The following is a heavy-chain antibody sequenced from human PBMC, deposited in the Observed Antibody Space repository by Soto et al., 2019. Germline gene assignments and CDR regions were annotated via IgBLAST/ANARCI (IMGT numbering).Heavy chain of an antibody. J-gene: IGHJ4*02. CDR3: ARDIDYYDSSGYYRDY. CDR2: ISSSSSYI. CDR1: GFTFSSYS. Sequence: ECGGGLVKPRGSLRLSCAASGFTFSSYSMNWVRQAPGKGLEWVSSISSSSSYIYYADSVKGRFTISRDNAKNSLYLQMNSLRAEDTAVYYCARDIDYYDSSGYYRDYWGQGTLVTVSS. D-gene: IGHD3-22*01. V-gene: IGHV3-21*01.